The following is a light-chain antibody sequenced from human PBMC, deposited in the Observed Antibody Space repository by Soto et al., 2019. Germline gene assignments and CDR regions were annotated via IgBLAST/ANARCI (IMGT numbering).Light chain of an antibody. CDR2: GDS. J-gene: IGLJ1*01. Sequence: QSVLTQPPSVSGAPGQRVTISCTGSSSTIGAGYDVHWYQQLPGTAPKLLIYGDSNRPSGVPDRFSGSKSGTSASLAITGLQAEDEADYYCQSYDSSLSGSYVFGTGTKLTVL. CDR1: SSTIGAGYD. CDR3: QSYDSSLSGSYV. V-gene: IGLV1-40*01.